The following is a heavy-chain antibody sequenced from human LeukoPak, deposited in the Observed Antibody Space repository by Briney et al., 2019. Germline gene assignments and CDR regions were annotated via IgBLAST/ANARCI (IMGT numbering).Heavy chain of an antibody. CDR2: IYTSGNT. V-gene: IGHV4-4*07. CDR1: GGSISSYY. D-gene: IGHD6-19*01. Sequence: SETLSLTCTVSGGSISSYYWSWIRQPAGKGLEWIGRIYTSGNTNYNPSLKSRVTMSVDTSKNQFSLKLSSVTAADTAVYYCARGPLDSSGWSQDYWGQGTLVTVSS. CDR3: ARGPLDSSGWSQDY. J-gene: IGHJ4*02.